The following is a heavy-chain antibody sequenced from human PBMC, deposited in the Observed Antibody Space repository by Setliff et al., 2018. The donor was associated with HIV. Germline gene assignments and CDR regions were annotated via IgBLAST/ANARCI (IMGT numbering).Heavy chain of an antibody. CDR3: ARDSLPYSSGPLHYYYYMDV. V-gene: IGHV1-69*13. D-gene: IGHD6-19*01. Sequence: GASVKVSCKASGGTFSSYAISWVRQAPGQGLDWMGGIIPVFGTTNYAQKFQGRVTITADESTSTAYMELSSLRSEDTAVYYCARDSLPYSSGPLHYYYYMDVWGKGTTVTVSS. CDR2: IIPVFGTT. CDR1: GGTFSSYA. J-gene: IGHJ6*03.